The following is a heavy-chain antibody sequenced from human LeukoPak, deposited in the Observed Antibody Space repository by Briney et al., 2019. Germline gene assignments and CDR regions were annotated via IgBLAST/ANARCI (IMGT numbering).Heavy chain of an antibody. CDR1: GFTFSSYG. CDR2: ISYDGSNK. J-gene: IGHJ4*02. V-gene: IGHV3-30*03. Sequence: GGSLRLSCAASGFTFSSYGMHWVRQAPGKGLEWVAVISYDGSNKYYADSVKGRFTISRDNSKNTLYLQMNSLRAEDTAVYYCASQATIAAAGPGYWGQGTLVTVSS. D-gene: IGHD6-13*01. CDR3: ASQATIAAAGPGY.